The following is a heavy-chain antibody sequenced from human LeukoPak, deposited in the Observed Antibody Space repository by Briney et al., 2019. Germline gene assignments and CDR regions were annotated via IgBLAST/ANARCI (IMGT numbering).Heavy chain of an antibody. CDR2: ISSNGGST. CDR1: GFTFSSYA. D-gene: IGHD2-2*01. J-gene: IGHJ4*02. Sequence: GGSLRLSCAASGFTFSSYAMHWVRQAPGKGLEYVSAISSNGGSTYYANSVKGRFTISRDSSKNTLYLQMGSLRAGDMAVYYCAREERSYQLLYYFDYWGQGTLVTVSS. V-gene: IGHV3-64*01. CDR3: AREERSYQLLYYFDY.